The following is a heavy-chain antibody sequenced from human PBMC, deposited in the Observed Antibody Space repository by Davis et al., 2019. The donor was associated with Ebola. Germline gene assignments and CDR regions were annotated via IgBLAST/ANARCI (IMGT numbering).Heavy chain of an antibody. J-gene: IGHJ4*02. CDR1: GFTFSGSA. V-gene: IGHV3-73*01. CDR3: TQSGSRDY. Sequence: PGGSLRLSCAASGFTFSGSAMHWVRQASGKGLEWVGRIRSKANSYATAYAASVKGRFTISRDDSKNTAYLQMNSVKTEDTAVYYCTQSGSRDYWGQGTLVTVSS. CDR2: IRSKANSYAT. D-gene: IGHD1-26*01.